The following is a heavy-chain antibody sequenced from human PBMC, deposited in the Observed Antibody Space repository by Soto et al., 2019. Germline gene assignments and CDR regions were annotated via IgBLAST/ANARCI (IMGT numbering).Heavy chain of an antibody. J-gene: IGHJ4*02. CDR2: ISAYNGNT. D-gene: IGHD2-2*01. Sequence: ASVKVSCKASGYTFTSYGISWVRQAPGQGLEWMGWISAYNGNTNYAQKLQGRVTMTTDTSTSTAYMELRSLRSDDTAVYYCARDPPYCSSTSCYGDYWGQGTLVTVS. CDR3: ARDPPYCSSTSCYGDY. V-gene: IGHV1-18*01. CDR1: GYTFTSYG.